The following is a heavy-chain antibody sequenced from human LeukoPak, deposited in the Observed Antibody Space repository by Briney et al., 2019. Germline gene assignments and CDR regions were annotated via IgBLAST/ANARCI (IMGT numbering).Heavy chain of an antibody. CDR1: GYTFTSYG. CDR2: IRYDGSNK. CDR3: AKEYYYDSSGYYWVDY. J-gene: IGHJ4*02. V-gene: IGHV3-30*02. Sequence: SCKASGYTFTSYGMHWVRQAPGKGLEWVAFIRYDGSNKYYADSVKGRFTISRDNSKNTLYLQMNSLRAEDTAVYYCAKEYYYDSSGYYWVDYWGQGALVTVSS. D-gene: IGHD3-22*01.